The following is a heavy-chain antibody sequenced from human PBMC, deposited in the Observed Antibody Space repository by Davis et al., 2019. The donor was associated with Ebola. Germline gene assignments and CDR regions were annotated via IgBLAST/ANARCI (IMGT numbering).Heavy chain of an antibody. CDR3: ARDTSYYYDSSGYYSTEYFQH. V-gene: IGHV3-48*02. CDR2: ISSSSSTI. J-gene: IGHJ1*01. Sequence: GESLKISCAASGFTFSSYSMNWVRQAPGKGLEWVSYISSSSSTIYYADSVKGRFTISRDNAKNSLYLQMNSLRDEDTAVYYCARDTSYYYDSSGYYSTEYFQHWGQGTLVTVSS. CDR1: GFTFSSYS. D-gene: IGHD3-22*01.